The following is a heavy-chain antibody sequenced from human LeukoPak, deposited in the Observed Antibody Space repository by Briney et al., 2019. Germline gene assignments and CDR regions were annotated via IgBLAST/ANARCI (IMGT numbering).Heavy chain of an antibody. D-gene: IGHD6-13*01. CDR2: IYHSGST. J-gene: IGHJ5*02. CDR3: ARGAIAAAGNWFDP. CDR1: GGSISSGGYS. Sequence: SQTLSLTCAVSGGSISSGGYSWSWIGQPPGKGLEWIGYIYHSGSTYYNPSLKSRVTISVDRSKNQFSLKLSSVTAADTAVYYCARGAIAAAGNWFDPWGQGTLVTVSS. V-gene: IGHV4-30-2*01.